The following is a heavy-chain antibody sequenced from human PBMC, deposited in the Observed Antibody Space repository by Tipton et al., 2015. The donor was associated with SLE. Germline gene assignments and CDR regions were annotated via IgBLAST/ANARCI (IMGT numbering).Heavy chain of an antibody. V-gene: IGHV4-59*12. Sequence: TLSLTCSVPGGSITSYYWSWIRQPPGKGLEWIGYIYYSGSTNYNPSLKSRVTISVDTSKNQFSLKLSSVTAADTAVYYCARGHYDFWSGYYTGFDYWGQGTLVTVSS. CDR2: IYYSGST. CDR3: ARGHYDFWSGYYTGFDY. D-gene: IGHD3-3*01. CDR1: GGSITSYY. J-gene: IGHJ4*02.